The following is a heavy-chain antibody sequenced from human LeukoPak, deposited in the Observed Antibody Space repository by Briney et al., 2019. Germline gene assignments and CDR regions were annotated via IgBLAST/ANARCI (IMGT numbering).Heavy chain of an antibody. CDR2: ISSSGSTI. J-gene: IGHJ4*02. CDR1: GFTFSSYG. V-gene: IGHV3-48*04. Sequence: GGSLRLSCAASGFTFSSYGMHWVRQAPGKGLEWVSYISSSGSTIYYADSVKGRFTISRDNAKNSLYLQMNSLKTEDTAVYYCTTVGYGSGSYLGGPFDYWGQGTLVTVSS. D-gene: IGHD3-10*01. CDR3: TTVGYGSGSYLGGPFDY.